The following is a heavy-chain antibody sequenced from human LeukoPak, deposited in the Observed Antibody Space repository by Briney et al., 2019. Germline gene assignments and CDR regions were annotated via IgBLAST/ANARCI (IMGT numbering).Heavy chain of an antibody. J-gene: IGHJ4*02. CDR2: ISGSGGST. Sequence: GGSLRLSCAASGFTFVNYAMNWVRQAPGKGLAWVSGISGSGGSTYYADSVKGRFTISRDNSENTLYLQMNGLGAEDSAVYYCAKDLYGDYSFDYWGQGTLVTVSS. D-gene: IGHD4-17*01. CDR3: AKDLYGDYSFDY. V-gene: IGHV3-23*01. CDR1: GFTFVNYA.